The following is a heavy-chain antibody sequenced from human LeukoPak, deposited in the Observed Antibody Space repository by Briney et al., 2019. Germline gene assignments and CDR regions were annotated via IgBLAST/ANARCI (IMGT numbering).Heavy chain of an antibody. CDR1: GYSITSYW. Sequence: PGESLQISCKGSGYSITSYWIGWVRQLPGKGLEWMGIIYPGDSDTRYSPSFQGQVTISADKSISTAYLQWSSLKASDTAMYYCARHVSDYDFWSGYYRGNWFDPWGQGTLVTVSS. CDR3: ARHVSDYDFWSGYYRGNWFDP. D-gene: IGHD3-3*01. CDR2: IYPGDSDT. V-gene: IGHV5-51*01. J-gene: IGHJ5*02.